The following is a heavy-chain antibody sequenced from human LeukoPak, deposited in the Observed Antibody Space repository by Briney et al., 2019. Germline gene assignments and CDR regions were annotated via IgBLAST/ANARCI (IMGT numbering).Heavy chain of an antibody. D-gene: IGHD2-2*01. CDR2: INHSGST. CDR1: GGSFSGYY. V-gene: IGHV4-34*01. Sequence: SETLSLTCAVYGGSFSGYYWSWIRQPPGKGLEWIGEINHSGSTNYNPSLKSRVTISVDTSKNQFSLKPSSVTAADTAVYYCARGAGGPVVPAHYFDYWGQGTLVTVSS. CDR3: ARGAGGPVVPAHYFDY. J-gene: IGHJ4*02.